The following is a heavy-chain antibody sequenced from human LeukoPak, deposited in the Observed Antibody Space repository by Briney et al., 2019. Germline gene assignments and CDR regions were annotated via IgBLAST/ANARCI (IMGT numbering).Heavy chain of an antibody. CDR3: ARDHVPAAAQD. D-gene: IGHD6-13*01. V-gene: IGHV1-69*06. J-gene: IGHJ4*02. CDR2: IIPIFGTA. Sequence: SVKVSFTASGGTFSIYAISWGRQAPGQGLEWMGRIIPIFGTANYAQKFQGRVTITADKSTSTAYMELSSLRSEDTAVYYCARDHVPAAAQDWGQGTLVTVSS. CDR1: GGTFSIYA.